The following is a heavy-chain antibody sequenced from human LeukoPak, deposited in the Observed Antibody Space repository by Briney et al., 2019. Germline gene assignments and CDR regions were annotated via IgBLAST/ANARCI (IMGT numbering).Heavy chain of an antibody. D-gene: IGHD3-10*01. CDR2: INPNSGGT. CDR1: GYTFTGYY. V-gene: IGHV1-2*02. Sequence: GASVKVSCKASGYTFTGYYMHWVRQAPGQGLEWMGRINPNSGGTNYAQKFQGRVTMTRDTSTSTAYMELSRLRSDDTAVYYCARDRGYYGSETKINWFDPWGQGTLVTVSS. J-gene: IGHJ5*02. CDR3: ARDRGYYGSETKINWFDP.